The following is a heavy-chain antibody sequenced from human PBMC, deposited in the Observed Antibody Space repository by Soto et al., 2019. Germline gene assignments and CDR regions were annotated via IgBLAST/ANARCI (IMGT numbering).Heavy chain of an antibody. CDR1: GYTFTSYG. D-gene: IGHD2-2*01. CDR3: ARDSVVVPAGGFDP. V-gene: IGHV1-18*01. CDR2: ISAYNGNT. Sequence: ASVKVSCKASGYTFTSYGISWARQAPGQGLEWMGWISAYNGNTNYAQKLQGRVTMTTDTSTSTAYMELRSLRSDDTAVYYCARDSVVVPAGGFDPWGQGTLVTVSS. J-gene: IGHJ5*02.